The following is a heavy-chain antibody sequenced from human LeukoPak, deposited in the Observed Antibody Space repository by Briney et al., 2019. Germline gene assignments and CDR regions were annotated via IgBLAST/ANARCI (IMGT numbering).Heavy chain of an antibody. D-gene: IGHD4-17*01. V-gene: IGHV3-53*01. CDR2: MYGGGTT. CDR1: EFTVSTNY. J-gene: IGHJ4*02. CDR3: ARDQYGSLPYYFDY. Sequence: GGSLRLSCAASEFTVSTNYMSWVRQAPGKGLEWVSIMYGGGTTYYADSVKGRFTISRDNAKNSLYLQMNSLRAEDTAVYYCARDQYGSLPYYFDYWGQGTLVTVSS.